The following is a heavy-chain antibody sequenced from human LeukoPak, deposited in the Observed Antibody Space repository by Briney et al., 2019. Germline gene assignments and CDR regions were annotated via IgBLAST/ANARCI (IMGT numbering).Heavy chain of an antibody. CDR1: GGSVSSGSFY. V-gene: IGHV4-61*01. Sequence: SETLSLTCTVSGGSVSSGSFYWSWIRQPPGKGLEWIGYIYYGGSTNYNPSLKSRVTISVDTSKNQFSLKVTSVTAADTAVYYCARETAASDAFDIWGQGTMVTVSS. D-gene: IGHD2-21*02. CDR2: IYYGGST. CDR3: ARETAASDAFDI. J-gene: IGHJ3*02.